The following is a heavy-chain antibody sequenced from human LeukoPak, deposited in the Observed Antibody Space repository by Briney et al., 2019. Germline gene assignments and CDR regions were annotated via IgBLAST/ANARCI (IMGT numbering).Heavy chain of an antibody. CDR1: GGTFSSYA. CDR3: ARGLVVVPAAAFDAFDI. V-gene: IGHV1-69*13. J-gene: IGHJ3*02. D-gene: IGHD2-2*01. Sequence: AASVKVSCKASGGTFSSYAISWVRQAPGQGLEWMGGIIPIFGTANYAQKFQGRVTITADESTSTAYMELSSLRSEDTAVYYCARGLVVVPAAAFDAFDIWGQGTMVTVPS. CDR2: IIPIFGTA.